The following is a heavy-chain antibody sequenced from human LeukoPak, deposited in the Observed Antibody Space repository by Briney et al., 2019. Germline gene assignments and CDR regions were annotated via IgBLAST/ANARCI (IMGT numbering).Heavy chain of an antibody. V-gene: IGHV3-23*01. CDR2: ISGSGGST. Sequence: PGGSLRLSCAASRFTFSSYGMSWVRQAPGKGLEWVSAISGSGGSTYYADSVKGRFTISRDNSKNTLYLQMNSLRAEDTAVYYCARRAGAYSHPYDYWGQGTLVTVSS. CDR1: RFTFSSYG. J-gene: IGHJ4*02. CDR3: ARRAGAYSHPYDY. D-gene: IGHD4/OR15-4a*01.